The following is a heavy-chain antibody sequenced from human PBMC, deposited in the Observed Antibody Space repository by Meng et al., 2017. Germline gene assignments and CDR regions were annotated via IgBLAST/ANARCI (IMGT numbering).Heavy chain of an antibody. J-gene: IGHJ4*02. D-gene: IGHD3-22*01. V-gene: IGHV4-4*02. Sequence: QVHLMDAGPGLGKPAGPLSLPCAVSGGSISSSNWWSWVRQPPGKGLEWIGEIYHSGSTNYNPSLKSRVTISVDKSKNQFSLKLSSVTAADTAVYYCARAGVGYYDSSGPYSYWGQGTLVTVSS. CDR3: ARAGVGYYDSSGPYSY. CDR1: GGSISSSNW. CDR2: IYHSGST.